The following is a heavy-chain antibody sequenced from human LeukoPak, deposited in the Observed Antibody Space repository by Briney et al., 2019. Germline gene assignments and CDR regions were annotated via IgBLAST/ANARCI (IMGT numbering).Heavy chain of an antibody. Sequence: GESLKISCKGSGYSFTSYWIGWVRQMPGKGLEWMGIIYPGGSDTRYSPSFQGQVTISADKSISTAYLQWSSLKASDTAMYYCARRGMGYCSSTSCPAGFDIWGQGTMVTVSS. V-gene: IGHV5-51*01. CDR3: ARRGMGYCSSTSCPAGFDI. D-gene: IGHD2-2*01. CDR1: GYSFTSYW. CDR2: IYPGGSDT. J-gene: IGHJ3*02.